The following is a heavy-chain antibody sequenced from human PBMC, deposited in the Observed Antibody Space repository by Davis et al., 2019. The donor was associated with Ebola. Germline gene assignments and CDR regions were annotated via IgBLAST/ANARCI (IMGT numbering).Heavy chain of an antibody. J-gene: IGHJ3*02. V-gene: IGHV1-69*04. CDR3: AREKRGLPGDAFDI. Sequence: SVKVSCKASGGTFSSYTISWVRQAPGQGLEWMGRIIPILGIANYAQKFQGRVTITADKSTSTAYMELSSLRAEDTAVYYCAREKRGLPGDAFDIWGQGTMVTVSS. D-gene: IGHD2-2*01. CDR2: IIPILGIA. CDR1: GGTFSSYT.